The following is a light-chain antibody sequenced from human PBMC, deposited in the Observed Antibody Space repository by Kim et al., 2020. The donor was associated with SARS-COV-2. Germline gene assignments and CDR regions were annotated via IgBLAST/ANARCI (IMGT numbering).Light chain of an antibody. CDR1: QSISTY. CDR2: ASS. Sequence: SASVGDRVTITCRASQSISTYLYWYQQKPGKAPKLLIYASSTVQRGVPSRFSASGSGTDFTLTSGSLQPEDFATYYCQQSYSTLGSFGQGTKLEI. CDR3: QQSYSTLGS. V-gene: IGKV1-39*01. J-gene: IGKJ2*04.